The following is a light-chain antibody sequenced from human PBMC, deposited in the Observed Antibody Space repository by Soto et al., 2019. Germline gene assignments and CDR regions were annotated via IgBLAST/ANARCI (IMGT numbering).Light chain of an antibody. CDR1: SSNIGGNS. V-gene: IGLV1-51*01. Sequence: QSVLAQPPSVSAAPGQRVTISCSGSSSNIGGNSVSWYQQLPGTAPKLLIYDDDKRPSGIPDRFSGSKSGTSATLGITGFQTGDEADYYCGSWDSSLSAYVFGTGTKV. CDR2: DDD. J-gene: IGLJ1*01. CDR3: GSWDSSLSAYV.